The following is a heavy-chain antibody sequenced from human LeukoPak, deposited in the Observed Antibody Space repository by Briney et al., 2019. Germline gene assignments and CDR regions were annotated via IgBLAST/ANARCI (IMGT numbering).Heavy chain of an antibody. Sequence: PSETLSLTCTVSGGSIGSHYWSWTRQPPGKGLEWIGYIYYSGSTNYNPSLKSRVTISVDTSKNQFSLKLSSVTAADTAVYYCARRSYYFDYWGQGTLVTVSS. CDR2: IYYSGST. V-gene: IGHV4-59*11. CDR1: GGSIGSHY. CDR3: ARRSYYFDY. J-gene: IGHJ4*02.